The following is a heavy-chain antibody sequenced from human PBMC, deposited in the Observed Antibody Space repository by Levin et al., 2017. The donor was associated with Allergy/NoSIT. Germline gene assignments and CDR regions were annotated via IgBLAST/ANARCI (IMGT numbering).Heavy chain of an antibody. Sequence: GSLKISCAASGFTFSSYAMSWVRQAPGKGLEWVSAISGSGGSTYYADSVKGRFTISRDNSKNTLYLQMNSLRAEDTAVYYCAKGRGLLWFGGEDYWGQGTLVTVSS. J-gene: IGHJ4*02. CDR3: AKGRGLLWFGGEDY. CDR2: ISGSGGST. CDR1: GFTFSSYA. D-gene: IGHD3-10*01. V-gene: IGHV3-23*01.